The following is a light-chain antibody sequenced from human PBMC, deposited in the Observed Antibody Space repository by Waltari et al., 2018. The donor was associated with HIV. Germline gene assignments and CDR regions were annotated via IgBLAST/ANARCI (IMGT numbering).Light chain of an antibody. CDR2: KAS. Sequence: DIQMTQSPSTLSASVGDRVTITCRASQSINTWLAWYQQKPGRAPNLLVYKASSLESGVPSRFSGSRSGTEFTLTISSLQPDDFATYYCQQYNTFPLTFGGGTKVESK. CDR3: QQYNTFPLT. J-gene: IGKJ4*01. V-gene: IGKV1-5*03. CDR1: QSINTW.